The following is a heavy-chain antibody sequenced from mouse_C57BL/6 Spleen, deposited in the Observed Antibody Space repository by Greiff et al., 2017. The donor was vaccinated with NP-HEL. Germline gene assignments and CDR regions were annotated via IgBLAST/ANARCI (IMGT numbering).Heavy chain of an antibody. D-gene: IGHD1-1*01. V-gene: IGHV1-69*01. CDR1: GYTFTSYW. J-gene: IGHJ2*01. Sequence: QVQLQQPGAELVMPGASVKLSCKASGYTFTSYWMHWVKQRPGQGLEWIGEIDPSDSYTNYNQKFKGKSTLTVDKSSSTAYMQLSSLTSEDSAVSYCSRKITTVVAYDIDYWGQGTTLTVAS. CDR3: SRKITTVVAYDIDY. CDR2: IDPSDSYT.